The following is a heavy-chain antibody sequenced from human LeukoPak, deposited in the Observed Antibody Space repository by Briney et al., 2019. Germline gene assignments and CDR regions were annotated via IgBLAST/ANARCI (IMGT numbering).Heavy chain of an antibody. J-gene: IGHJ4*02. CDR1: GFTLDDYA. Sequence: GGSLRLSCAVSGFTLDDYAMHWVRQTPGKGLEWVSGISWNRGSIGYADSVKGRFTISRDKDKNSLSLQMNSLRPEDTALYYCAKARVGATELIDYWGQGTLVTVSS. CDR3: AKARVGATELIDY. V-gene: IGHV3-9*01. D-gene: IGHD1-26*01. CDR2: ISWNRGSI.